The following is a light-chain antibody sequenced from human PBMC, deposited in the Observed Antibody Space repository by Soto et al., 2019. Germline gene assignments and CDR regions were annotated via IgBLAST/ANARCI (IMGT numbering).Light chain of an antibody. CDR2: DAS. V-gene: IGKV3-11*01. J-gene: IGKJ5*01. CDR1: QNIGTS. CDR3: QQRSVWPIT. Sequence: EIVLTQSPATLSLSPGERATLSCRAGQNIGTSLVRSQQKPGQSPRLLIYDASHRATGVPARFSGSGSGTDFTLTISGLEPEDFAVYYCQQRSVWPITFGQGTRLEIK.